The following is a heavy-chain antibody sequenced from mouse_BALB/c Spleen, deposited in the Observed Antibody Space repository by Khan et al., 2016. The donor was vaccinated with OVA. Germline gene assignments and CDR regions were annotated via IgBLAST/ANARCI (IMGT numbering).Heavy chain of an antibody. V-gene: IGHV3-8*02. CDR3: ARSYGSWAMDY. CDR2: ITYSGNI. Sequence: EVQLQESGPSLVKPSQTLSLSCSVTGDSITSGFWNWIRKFPGNKFEYLGYITYSGNIYYNPSLKSRISITRGTSKSQYYLQLNSVTTEDTATYYCARSYGSWAMDYWGQGTSVTVSS. D-gene: IGHD1-1*01. J-gene: IGHJ4*01. CDR1: GDSITSGF.